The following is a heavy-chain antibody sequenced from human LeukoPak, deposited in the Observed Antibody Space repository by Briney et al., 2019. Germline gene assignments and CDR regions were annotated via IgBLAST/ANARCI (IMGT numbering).Heavy chain of an antibody. CDR2: LYPSGST. J-gene: IGHJ4*02. CDR1: DGSISSNY. V-gene: IGHV4-4*07. D-gene: IGHD6-13*01. Sequence: PSETLSLTCTVSDGSISSNYWSWIRQPPGKGLEWIGRLYPSGSTHYNPSLKSRVTMSVDTSKNQFSLRLNSVTAADTAAYYCARDDTIAAAFDYWGQGTLVTVSS. CDR3: ARDDTIAAAFDY.